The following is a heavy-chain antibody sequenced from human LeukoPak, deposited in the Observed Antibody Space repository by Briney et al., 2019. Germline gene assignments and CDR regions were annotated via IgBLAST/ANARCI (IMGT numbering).Heavy chain of an antibody. CDR1: GFTFSSYA. CDR2: ISGSGGST. D-gene: IGHD3-9*01. CDR3: AKDPYPYYDILSSNWFDP. V-gene: IGHV3-23*01. J-gene: IGHJ5*02. Sequence: GGSLRLSCAASGFTFSSYAMSWVRQAPGKGLKWVSAISGSGGSTYYADSVKGRFTISRDNSKNTLYLQMNSLRAEDTAVYYCAKDPYPYYDILSSNWFDPWGQGTLVTVSS.